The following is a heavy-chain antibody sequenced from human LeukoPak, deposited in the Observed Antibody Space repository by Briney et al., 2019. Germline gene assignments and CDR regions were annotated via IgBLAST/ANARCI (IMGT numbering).Heavy chain of an antibody. V-gene: IGHV4-39*01. Sequence: SETLSLTCTVSGGSISSSSYYWGWIRQPPGKGLEWIGSIYYSGSTYYNPSLKSRVTISVDTSKNQFSLKLSSVTAADTAVYYCARHASGYYVYYFDYWGQGTLVTVSS. CDR2: IYYSGST. J-gene: IGHJ4*02. D-gene: IGHD3-3*01. CDR3: ARHASGYYVYYFDY. CDR1: GGSISSSSYY.